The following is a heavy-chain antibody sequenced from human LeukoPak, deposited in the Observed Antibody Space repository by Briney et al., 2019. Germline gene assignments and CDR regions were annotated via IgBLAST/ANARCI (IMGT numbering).Heavy chain of an antibody. CDR1: GGSISNSNYF. Sequence: SETLSLTCAVSGGSISNSNYFWGWIRQSPGKGLEWIGSINYSGSTNYNPSLKSRVTISVDTSKNQISLNLTSVTAADTAVYYCARYNWNDVLFDSWGQGTLVTVSP. J-gene: IGHJ4*02. CDR3: ARYNWNDVLFDS. CDR2: INYSGST. D-gene: IGHD1-20*01. V-gene: IGHV4-39*01.